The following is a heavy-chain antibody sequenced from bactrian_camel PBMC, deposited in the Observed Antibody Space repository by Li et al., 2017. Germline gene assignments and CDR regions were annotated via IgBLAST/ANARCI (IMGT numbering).Heavy chain of an antibody. V-gene: IGHV3S55*01. CDR3: AAVLDYSDYDCGLTADFTY. D-gene: IGHD4*01. CDR1: GDTNRRYC. CDR2: IDSPGNI. Sequence: VESGGGSVQAGGSLKLSCLASGDTNRRYCMAWFRQSPGKERELVAHIDSPGNIVYADSVKGRFSISKDNTKNTLFLQMSSLKPEDTGMYYCAAVLDYSDYDCGLTADFTYWGQGTQVTVS. J-gene: IGHJ4*01.